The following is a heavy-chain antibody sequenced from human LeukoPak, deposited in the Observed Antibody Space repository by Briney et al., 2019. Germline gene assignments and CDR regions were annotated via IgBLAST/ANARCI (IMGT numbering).Heavy chain of an antibody. CDR2: INPNSGGT. V-gene: IGHV1-2*02. CDR1: GYTFTGYY. CDR3: AAKMSGYSSGWLPEY. Sequence: ASVKVSCKASGYTFTGYYMHWVRQAPGQGLEWMGWINPNSGGTNYAQKFQGGVTMTRDTSISTAYMELSSLRSEDTAVYYCAAKMSGYSSGWLPEYWGQGTLVTVSS. J-gene: IGHJ4*02. D-gene: IGHD6-19*01.